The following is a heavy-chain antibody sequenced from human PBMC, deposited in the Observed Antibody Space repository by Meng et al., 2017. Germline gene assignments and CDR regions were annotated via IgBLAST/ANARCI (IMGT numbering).Heavy chain of an antibody. V-gene: IGHV4-34*01. CDR2: INHSGST. CDR1: GGSFSGYY. CDR3: ARGRYFDWLSYRYYFDY. D-gene: IGHD3-9*01. J-gene: IGHJ4*02. Sequence: QVHLHQLGAGLLNPSETLSLTCAVYGGSFSGYYLSWIRQPPGKGLEWIGEINHSGSTNYNPSLKSRVTISVDTSKNQFSLKLSSVTAADTAVYYCARGRYFDWLSYRYYFDYWGQGTLVTVSS.